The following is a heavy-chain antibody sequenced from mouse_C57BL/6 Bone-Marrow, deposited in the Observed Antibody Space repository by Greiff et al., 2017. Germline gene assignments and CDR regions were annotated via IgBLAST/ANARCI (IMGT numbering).Heavy chain of an antibody. D-gene: IGHD1-1*01. CDR2: IDPSDSYT. V-gene: IGHV1-50*01. CDR3: ARAEFITTVVAPFDY. Sequence: VQLQQPGAELVKPGASVKLSCKASGYTFTSYWMQWVKQRPGQGLEWIGEIDPSDSYTNYNQKFKGKATLTVDTSSRTAYMQLSSLTSEDSAVYYCARAEFITTVVAPFDYWGQGTTLTVSS. CDR1: GYTFTSYW. J-gene: IGHJ2*01.